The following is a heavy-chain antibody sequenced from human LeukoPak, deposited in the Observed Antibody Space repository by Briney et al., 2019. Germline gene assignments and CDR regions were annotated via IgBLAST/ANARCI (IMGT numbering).Heavy chain of an antibody. CDR1: GFTVSNNF. D-gene: IGHD6-19*01. J-gene: IGHJ4*02. CDR3: ARESSVSGWFIY. V-gene: IGHV3-53*04. CDR2: IYADGST. Sequence: PGESVRLSCVASGFTVSNNFMGWVRQAPGKGLEWVSGIYADGSTYYADSVKGRFTLSRHNSENTLSLEMDSLRPEDTALYYCARESSVSGWFIYWGQGTLVTVSS.